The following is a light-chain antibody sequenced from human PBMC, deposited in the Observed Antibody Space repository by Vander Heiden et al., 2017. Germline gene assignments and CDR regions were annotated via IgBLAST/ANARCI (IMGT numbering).Light chain of an antibody. J-gene: IGLJ1*01. CDR3: SSYAGSYTYV. V-gene: IGLV2-23*02. CDR1: SSDVGSYNL. CDR2: AVT. Sequence: QSALTQPASVSGSPGPSTTISCTGTSSDVGSYNLVSWYQHRPGTAPKLLIYAVTERPSGVSNRFSGSKSGNTASLTISGLQAEDEADYHCSSYAGSYTYVFGTGTEVTVL.